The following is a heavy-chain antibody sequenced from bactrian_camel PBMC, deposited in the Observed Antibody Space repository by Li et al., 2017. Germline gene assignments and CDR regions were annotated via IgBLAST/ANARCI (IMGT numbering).Heavy chain of an antibody. J-gene: IGHJ4*01. CDR3: VTSGTFDY. D-gene: IGHD8*01. V-gene: IGHV3S7*01. Sequence: HVQLVESGGGLVQPGGSLRLTCTGSDCTFATDDMGWVRQVPGKGLEWVADIYHDGEDTYYANSVKGRFTVSRDNAKYTLYLEMNSLKLEDTGVYYCVTSGTFDYWGQGTQVTVS. CDR1: DCTFATDD. CDR2: IYHDGEDT.